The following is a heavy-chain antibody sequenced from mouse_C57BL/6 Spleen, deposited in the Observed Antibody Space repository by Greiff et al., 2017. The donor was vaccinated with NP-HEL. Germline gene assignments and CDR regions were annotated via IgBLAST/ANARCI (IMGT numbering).Heavy chain of an antibody. CDR1: GYAFSSSW. J-gene: IGHJ2*01. CDR3: AKGDSSGYVGYFDD. Sequence: QVQLKESGPELVKPGASVKISCKASGYAFSSSWMNWVKQRPGKGLEWIGRIYPGDGDTNYNGKFKGKATLTADKSSSTAYMQLSSLTSEDSAVYFCAKGDSSGYVGYFDDWGKGTTLTVSS. V-gene: IGHV1-82*01. CDR2: IYPGDGDT. D-gene: IGHD3-2*02.